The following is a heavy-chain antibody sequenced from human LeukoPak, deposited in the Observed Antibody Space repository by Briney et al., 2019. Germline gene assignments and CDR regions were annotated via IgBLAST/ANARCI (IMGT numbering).Heavy chain of an antibody. CDR2: INHSGST. CDR1: GGSFSGYY. Sequence: SETLSLTCAVYGGSFSGYYWGGIRQPPGKGLEWIGEINHSGSTNYNPSLKSRVTISVDTSKNQFSLKLSSVTAADTAVYYCARSYFNYYDSSGYWGYYFDYWGQGTLVTVSS. CDR3: ARSYFNYYDSSGYWGYYFDY. V-gene: IGHV4-34*01. D-gene: IGHD3-22*01. J-gene: IGHJ4*02.